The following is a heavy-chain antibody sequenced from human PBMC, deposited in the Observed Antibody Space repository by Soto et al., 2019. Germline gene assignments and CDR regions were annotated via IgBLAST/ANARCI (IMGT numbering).Heavy chain of an antibody. Sequence: PGGSLRLSCAASGFTFSDYSMNWVRQAPGKGLEWVSSISGGSTYIYYVDSVKGRFTISRDNAKNTLSLQMNSLRADDTAVYYCAKRRGAGGHFDYWGQGALVTVSS. CDR2: ISGGSTYI. CDR1: GFTFSDYS. J-gene: IGHJ4*02. V-gene: IGHV3-21*04. CDR3: AKRRGAGGHFDY. D-gene: IGHD2-15*01.